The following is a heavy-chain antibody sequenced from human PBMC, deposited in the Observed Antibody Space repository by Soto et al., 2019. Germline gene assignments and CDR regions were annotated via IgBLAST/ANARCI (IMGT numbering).Heavy chain of an antibody. J-gene: IGHJ4*02. D-gene: IGHD3-9*01. CDR2: IFYFGST. Sequence: PSETLSLTCAVSGDFISSSSYYWGWIRQPPGKGLEWIGYIFYFGSTNYNPSLKSRVTLSIDTSKNQLSLKLSSVTAADTAVYYCARHSPDFEWLSQFDYWGQGTLVTVSS. V-gene: IGHV4-61*05. CDR3: ARHSPDFEWLSQFDY. CDR1: GDFISSSSYY.